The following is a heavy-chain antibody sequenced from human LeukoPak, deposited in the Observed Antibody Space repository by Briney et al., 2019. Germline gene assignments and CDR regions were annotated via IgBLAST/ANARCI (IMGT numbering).Heavy chain of an antibody. Sequence: GASLKISCKGSGSSFTSYWIGWVRQMPGKGLERMGIIYPGDSDTRYSPSFQGQVTISADKSISTAYLQWSSLKASDTAMYYCAVPQTGREVGATSWGQGTLVTVSS. CDR3: AVPQTGREVGATS. J-gene: IGHJ4*02. V-gene: IGHV5-51*01. CDR1: GSSFTSYW. D-gene: IGHD1-26*01. CDR2: IYPGDSDT.